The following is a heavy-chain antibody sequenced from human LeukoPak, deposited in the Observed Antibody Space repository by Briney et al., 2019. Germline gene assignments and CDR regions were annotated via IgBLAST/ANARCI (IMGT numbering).Heavy chain of an antibody. CDR3: ARAPYSSSSARRIDY. J-gene: IGHJ4*02. CDR2: IYYSGST. CDR1: GDSISSDNYY. Sequence: SETLSLTCTVSGDSISSDNYYWNWIRQPPGKGLEWIGYIYYSGSTYYNPSLESRITISVDTSKNQFSLKLSSVTAADTAVYYCARAPYSSSSARRIDYWGQGTLITVSS. V-gene: IGHV4-30-4*01. D-gene: IGHD6-6*01.